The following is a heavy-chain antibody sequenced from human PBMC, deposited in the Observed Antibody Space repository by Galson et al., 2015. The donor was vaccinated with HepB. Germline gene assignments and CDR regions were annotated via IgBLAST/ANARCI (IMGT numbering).Heavy chain of an antibody. V-gene: IGHV3-48*01. Sequence: SLRLSCAASGFTSSSYSMNWVRQAPGKGLEWVSYIGSSSSTIYYADSVKGRFTISRDNAKNSLYLQMNSLRAEDTAVYYCARDGKDSSGYYRLSLYTVDYWGQGTLVTVSS. D-gene: IGHD3-22*01. CDR1: GFTSSSYS. CDR2: IGSSSSTI. J-gene: IGHJ4*02. CDR3: ARDGKDSSGYYRLSLYTVDY.